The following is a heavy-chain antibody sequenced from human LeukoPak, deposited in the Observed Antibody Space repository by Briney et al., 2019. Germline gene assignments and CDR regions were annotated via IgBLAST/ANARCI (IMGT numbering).Heavy chain of an antibody. D-gene: IGHD5-12*01. V-gene: IGHV3-48*02. J-gene: IGHJ4*02. CDR1: GFTFSSYG. CDR3: ARAMRSGYDY. Sequence: PAGSLRLSCAASGFTFSSYGMNWVRQAPGKRLEWVSYISSSSDSIYYADSVKGRFTISRDNAENSLYLQMNSLRDEDTAVYYCARAMRSGYDYWGQGTLVTVSS. CDR2: ISSSSDSI.